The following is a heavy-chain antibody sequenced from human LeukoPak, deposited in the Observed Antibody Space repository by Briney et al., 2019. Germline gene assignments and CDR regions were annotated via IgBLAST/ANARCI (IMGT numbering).Heavy chain of an antibody. Sequence: ASVKVSCKASGYTFTGYYMHWVRQPPGQGLEWMGCINPNSGGTNYAQKFQGRVTMTGDTSISTAYMELSRLRSDDTAVYYCARVSVAGTPDRDYFDYWGQGTLVTVSS. J-gene: IGHJ4*02. CDR3: ARVSVAGTPDRDYFDY. D-gene: IGHD6-19*01. CDR2: INPNSGGT. CDR1: GYTFTGYY. V-gene: IGHV1-2*02.